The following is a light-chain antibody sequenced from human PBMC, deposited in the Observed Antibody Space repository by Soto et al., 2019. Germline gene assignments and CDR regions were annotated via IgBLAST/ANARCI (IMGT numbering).Light chain of an antibody. CDR2: DAS. Sequence: EMLMTQSPATLSVSPGERVSLSCWASQSVTNKLAWYQQRPGQPPRLLLYDASTRATGVPATFSGSGSGTDFTLTISGLEPEDFAVYYCQQYDSSPPITFGQGTRLEIK. CDR3: QQYDSSPPIT. CDR1: QSVTNK. V-gene: IGKV3-15*01. J-gene: IGKJ5*01.